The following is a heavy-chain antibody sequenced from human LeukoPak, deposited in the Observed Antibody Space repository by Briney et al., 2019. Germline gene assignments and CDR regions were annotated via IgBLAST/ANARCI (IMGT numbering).Heavy chain of an antibody. V-gene: IGHV3-74*01. D-gene: IGHD2-15*01. J-gene: IGHJ4*02. CDR3: ASEGWQVLGY. CDR1: GFAFSSYW. CDR2: IYSDGSAT. Sequence: GGSLRLSCAASGFAFSSYWMHWVRQAPGKGLVWVARIYSDGSATNYADSVKGRFTISRDNAKNTLYLQMNNLRVEDTAVYYCASEGWQVLGYWGQGTLVTVSS.